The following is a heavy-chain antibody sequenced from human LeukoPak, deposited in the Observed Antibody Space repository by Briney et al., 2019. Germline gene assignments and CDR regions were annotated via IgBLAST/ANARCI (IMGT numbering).Heavy chain of an antibody. CDR2: MNPNSGGV. CDR3: ARVAYGNSATHFDY. J-gene: IGHJ4*02. CDR1: AYTFTDYY. D-gene: IGHD4-23*01. V-gene: IGHV1-2*06. Sequence: ASVKVSCKASAYTFTDYYIHWVRQAPGQGLEWMGRMNPNSGGVDYAPKFQGRVSMTRETSIKTAYVELTRLQSDDTAMYYCARVAYGNSATHFDYWGQGTLVTVS.